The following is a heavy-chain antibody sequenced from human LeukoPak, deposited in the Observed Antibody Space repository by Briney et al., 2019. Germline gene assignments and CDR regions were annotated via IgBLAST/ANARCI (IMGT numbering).Heavy chain of an antibody. CDR1: GFTFSSYW. V-gene: IGHV3-74*01. CDR3: ARVGSVGHVTYYYYYMDV. CDR2: INSDGSST. D-gene: IGHD4-11*01. J-gene: IGHJ6*03. Sequence: GGSLRLSCAASGFTFSSYWMHWVRQAPGKGLVWVSRINSDGSSTSYADSGKGRFTISRDNAKNTLYLQMNSLRAEDTAVYYCARVGSVGHVTYYYYYMDVWGKGTTVTVSS.